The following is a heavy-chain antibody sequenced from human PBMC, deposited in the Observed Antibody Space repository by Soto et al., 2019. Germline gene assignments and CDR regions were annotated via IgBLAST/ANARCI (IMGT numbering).Heavy chain of an antibody. CDR2: INAGNGNT. V-gene: IGHV1-3*01. CDR3: ARDVLLWFGELFSGMDV. D-gene: IGHD3-10*01. CDR1: GYTLTSYA. J-gene: IGHJ6*02. Sequence: ASVKVSCKASGYTLTSYAMHWVRQAPGQRLEWMGWINAGNGNTKYSQKFQGRVTITRDTSASTAYMELSSLRSEDTAVYYCARDVLLWFGELFSGMDVRGQGTTVTV.